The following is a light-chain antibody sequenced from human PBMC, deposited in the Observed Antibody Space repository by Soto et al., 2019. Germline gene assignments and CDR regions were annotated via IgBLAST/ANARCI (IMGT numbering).Light chain of an antibody. V-gene: IGLV2-14*01. CDR1: SSDVGGYNY. CDR2: DVS. J-gene: IGLJ3*02. Sequence: QSALTQPASVSGSPGQSITISCTGTSSDVGGYNYVSWYQQHPGKAPKLMIYDVSNRPSGVSNRFSGSKSGNTASLTISGIQAEDEADYYCTSYTSSSTPAFGGGTKLTV. CDR3: TSYTSSSTPA.